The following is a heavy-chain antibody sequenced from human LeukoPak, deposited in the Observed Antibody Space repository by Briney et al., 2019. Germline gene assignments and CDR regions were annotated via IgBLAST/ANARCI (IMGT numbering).Heavy chain of an antibody. J-gene: IGHJ4*02. Sequence: GGSLRLSCAASGFTFSNAWMSWVRQAPGKGLEWVGRIKSKTDGGTTDYAAPVKGRFTISRDDSKNTLYLQMNSLKTEDTAVYYCTTGAWGGYYPRIFDYWGQGTLVTVSS. CDR3: TTGAWGGYYPRIFDY. CDR2: IKSKTDGGTT. D-gene: IGHD3-3*01. CDR1: GFTFSNAW. V-gene: IGHV3-15*01.